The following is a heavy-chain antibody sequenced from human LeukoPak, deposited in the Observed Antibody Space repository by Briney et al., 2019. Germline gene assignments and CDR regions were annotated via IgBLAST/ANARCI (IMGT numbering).Heavy chain of an antibody. J-gene: IGHJ4*02. Sequence: PSETLSLTCTVSGGSISSYYWSWIRQPPGKGLEWIGYIYYSGSTYYNPSLKSRVTISVDTSKNQFSLKLSSVTAADTAVYYCARSYHYYAYFDYWGQGTLVTVSS. V-gene: IGHV4-59*08. D-gene: IGHD3-22*01. CDR1: GGSISSYY. CDR3: ARSYHYYAYFDY. CDR2: IYYSGST.